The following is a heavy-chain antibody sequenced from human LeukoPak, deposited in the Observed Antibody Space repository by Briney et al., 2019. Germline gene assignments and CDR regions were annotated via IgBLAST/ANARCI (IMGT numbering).Heavy chain of an antibody. CDR1: GYTFTCYY. CDR3: ARDYNPYDILTGPYDPGAFDI. J-gene: IGHJ3*02. D-gene: IGHD3-9*01. Sequence: ASVKVSCKASGYTFTCYYMHWVRQAPGQGLEWMGWINPNSGGTNYAQKFQGRVTMTRDTSISTAYMELSRLGSDDTAVYYCARDYNPYDILTGPYDPGAFDIWGQGTMVTVSS. CDR2: INPNSGGT. V-gene: IGHV1-2*02.